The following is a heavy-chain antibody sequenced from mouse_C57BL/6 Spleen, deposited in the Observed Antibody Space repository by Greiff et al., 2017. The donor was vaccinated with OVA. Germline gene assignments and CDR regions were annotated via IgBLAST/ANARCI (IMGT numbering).Heavy chain of an antibody. CDR1: GFSLTSYG. V-gene: IGHV2-5*01. D-gene: IGHD1-1*01. Sequence: VHLVESGPGLVQPSQSLSITCTVSGFSLTSYGVHWVRQSPGKGLEWLGVIWRGGSTDYNAAFMSRLSITKDNSKSQVFFKMNSLQADDTAIYYAVVATNYYAMDYWGQGTSVTVSS. J-gene: IGHJ4*01. CDR3: VVATNYYAMDY. CDR2: IWRGGST.